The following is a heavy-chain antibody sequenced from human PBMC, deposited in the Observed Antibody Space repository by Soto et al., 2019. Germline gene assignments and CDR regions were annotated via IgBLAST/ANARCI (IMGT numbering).Heavy chain of an antibody. Sequence: QVQLVESGGDLVKPGGSLRLACAASGFSFSDSYMSWVRQAPGKGLEWLSYISGGSSYTNYADSVQGRFTISRDNAKGSLYLEMNSLRADDTAGYYCAKTIVAASGYYFDHWGQGNLVTVSS. J-gene: IGHJ4*02. CDR3: AKTIVAASGYYFDH. V-gene: IGHV3-11*06. CDR2: ISGGSSYT. D-gene: IGHD2-21*01. CDR1: GFSFSDSY.